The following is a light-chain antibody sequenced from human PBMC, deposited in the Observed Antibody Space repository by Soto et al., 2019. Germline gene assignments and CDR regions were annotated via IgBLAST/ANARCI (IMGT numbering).Light chain of an antibody. V-gene: IGLV1-51*02. CDR3: GTWDSSLSAFV. Sequence: QSVLTQPPSVTAAPGQKVTISCSGSSFNIGNNYVSWYQQLPGTAPKLLIYENNKRPSGILDRFSGSKSSTSATLGITGLQTGDEADYYCGTWDSSLSAFVFGTGTKVTVL. CDR2: ENN. J-gene: IGLJ1*01. CDR1: SFNIGNNY.